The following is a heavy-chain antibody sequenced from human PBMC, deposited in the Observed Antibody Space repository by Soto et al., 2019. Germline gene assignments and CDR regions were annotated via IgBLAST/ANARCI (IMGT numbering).Heavy chain of an antibody. CDR3: AKDMWELLFFDY. CDR2: ISGSGGST. Sequence: EVQLLESGGGLVQPGASLRLSCAASGFTFSSYAMSWVRQAPGKGLEWVSAISGSGGSTYYADSVKGRFTISRDNSKNTLYLQMNSLRAEDTAVYYCAKDMWELLFFDYWGQGTLVTVSS. V-gene: IGHV3-23*01. CDR1: GFTFSSYA. D-gene: IGHD1-26*01. J-gene: IGHJ4*02.